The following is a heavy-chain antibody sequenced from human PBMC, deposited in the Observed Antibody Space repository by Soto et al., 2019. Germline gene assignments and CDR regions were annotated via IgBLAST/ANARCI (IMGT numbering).Heavy chain of an antibody. D-gene: IGHD3-10*01. CDR2: VHHSWGS. CDR3: ARQGFGPLHGLVDV. CDR1: GGSISSYY. V-gene: IGHV4-59*08. J-gene: IGHJ6*01. Sequence: QVQLQESGPGLVKPSETLSLSCTVSGGSISSYYWSWFRQSPGKRMEWIGYVHHSWGSSYNPSLQSRVAITLDTSKSQFSLKVTSVTATEAAVYYCARQGFGPLHGLVDVCGQGTTVTVSS.